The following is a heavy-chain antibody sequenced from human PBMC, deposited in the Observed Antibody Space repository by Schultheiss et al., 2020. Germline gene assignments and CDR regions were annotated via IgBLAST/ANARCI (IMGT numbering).Heavy chain of an antibody. CDR2: ISSDGIFT. CDR1: GFTFSGSA. V-gene: IGHV3-64*04. J-gene: IGHJ4*02. CDR3: TTVFSMVRGVIGY. Sequence: GGSLRLSCSASGFTFSGSAMHWVRQAPGKGPEYISTISSDGIFTDYAAPVKGRFTISRDDSKNTLYLQMNSLKTEDTAVYYCTTVFSMVRGVIGYWGQGTLVTVSS. D-gene: IGHD3-10*01.